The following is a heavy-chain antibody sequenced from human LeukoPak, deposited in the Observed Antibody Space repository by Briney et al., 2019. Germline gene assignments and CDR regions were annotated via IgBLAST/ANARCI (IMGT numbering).Heavy chain of an antibody. Sequence: PGGSLRLSCAASVFTFSSYSMNWVRQAPGKGLEWVSYISSSSSTIYYADSVKGRFTISRDNAKNSLYLQMNSLRAEDTAVYYCARETYCSGGSCYPYYFDYWGQGTLVTVSS. D-gene: IGHD2-15*01. CDR2: ISSSSSTI. V-gene: IGHV3-48*04. CDR1: VFTFSSYS. J-gene: IGHJ4*02. CDR3: ARETYCSGGSCYPYYFDY.